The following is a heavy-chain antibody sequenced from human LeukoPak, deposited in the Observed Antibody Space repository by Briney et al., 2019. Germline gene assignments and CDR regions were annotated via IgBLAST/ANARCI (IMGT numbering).Heavy chain of an antibody. CDR1: GFTFSDYY. CDR2: ISSSGSTI. Sequence: GGSLRLSCAASGFTFSDYYMSWIRQAPGKGLEWVSYISSSGSTIYYADSVKGRFTISRDNAKNSLYLQMNSLRAEDTAVYYCARVGVTEFPPHWFDPWGQGTLVTVSS. J-gene: IGHJ5*02. CDR3: ARVGVTEFPPHWFDP. D-gene: IGHD4-11*01. V-gene: IGHV3-11*01.